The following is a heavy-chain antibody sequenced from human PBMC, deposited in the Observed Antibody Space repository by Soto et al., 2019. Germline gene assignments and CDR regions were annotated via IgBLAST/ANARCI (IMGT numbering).Heavy chain of an antibody. CDR2: IYYSGST. CDR3: ARRLEWLRFNWFDP. CDR1: GGSISSYY. J-gene: IGHJ5*02. Sequence: SETLSLTCTVSGGSISSYYWSWIRQPPGKGLEWIGYIYYSGSTNYNPSLKSRVTISVDTSKNQFSLKLSSVTAADTAVYYCARRLEWLRFNWFDPWGQGTLVTVSS. D-gene: IGHD5-12*01. V-gene: IGHV4-59*08.